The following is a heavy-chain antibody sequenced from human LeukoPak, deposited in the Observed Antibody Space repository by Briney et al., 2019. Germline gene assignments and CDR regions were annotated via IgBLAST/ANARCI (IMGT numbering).Heavy chain of an antibody. CDR2: INHSGST. D-gene: IGHD4-17*01. CDR3: ARGPTPSGY. J-gene: IGHJ4*02. V-gene: IGHV4-34*01. Sequence: SETLSLTCAVHGGSFSGYYWSWIRQPPGKGLEWIGEINHSGSTNYNPSLKSRVTISVDTSKNQFSLKLSSVTAADTAVYYCARGPTPSGYWGQGTLVTVSS. CDR1: GGSFSGYY.